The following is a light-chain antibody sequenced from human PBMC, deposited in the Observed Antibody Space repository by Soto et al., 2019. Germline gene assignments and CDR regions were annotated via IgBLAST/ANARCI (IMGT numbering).Light chain of an antibody. J-gene: IGKJ1*01. CDR1: QSIGTW. CDR3: QQYYSSST. Sequence: DIQLTQSPSTLSASLGDRVTITCRASQSIGTWLSCYQHKPGKAPKLLISDVSTVGSGVPSRFSSSGAGKEFTPTISSLQPDDFASYHCQQYYSSSTFGQGTKVDI. CDR2: DVS. V-gene: IGKV1-5*01.